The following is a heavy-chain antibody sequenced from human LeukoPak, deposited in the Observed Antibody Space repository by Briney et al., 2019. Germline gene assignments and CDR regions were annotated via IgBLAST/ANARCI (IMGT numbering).Heavy chain of an antibody. Sequence: GGSLRLSCAASGFTYSSFAMRWIPRSTGKAVEWVSAISGSGGNTFYADSVKGRFTIYRDNSKNTLYLQMNSLRAEDTAVYYCAPGGQWGTRLFDYWGQGTLVTVSS. J-gene: IGHJ4*02. CDR3: APGGQWGTRLFDY. V-gene: IGHV3-23*01. CDR2: ISGSGGNT. D-gene: IGHD3-16*01. CDR1: GFTYSSFA.